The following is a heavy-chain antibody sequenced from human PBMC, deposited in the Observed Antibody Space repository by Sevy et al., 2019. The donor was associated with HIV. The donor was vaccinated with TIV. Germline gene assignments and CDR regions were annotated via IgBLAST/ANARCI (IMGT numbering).Heavy chain of an antibody. J-gene: IGHJ4*02. CDR3: AMDIVATNDSGVTTFRMSY. CDR1: GDSVSSNSAA. V-gene: IGHV6-1*01. Sequence: SQTLSLTCAISGDSVSSNSAAWNWIRQSPSRGLEWLGRTYYRSKWYNDYAVSVKSRITINPDTSKNQFSLQLNSVTPEDTAVYYCAMDIVATNDSGVTTFRMSYWGQGTLVTVSS. CDR2: TYYRSKWYN. D-gene: IGHD5-12*01.